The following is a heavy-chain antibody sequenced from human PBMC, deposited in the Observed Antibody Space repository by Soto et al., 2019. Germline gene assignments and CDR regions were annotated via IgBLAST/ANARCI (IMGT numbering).Heavy chain of an antibody. D-gene: IGHD5-12*01. J-gene: IGHJ3*02. CDR3: ARDRDGYNLGAFDI. V-gene: IGHV4-4*07. CDR1: GGSISSYY. Sequence: SETLSLTCTVSGGSISSYYWSWIRQPAGKGLEWVGRIYTSGSTNYNPSLKSRVTMSVDTSKNQFSLKLSSVTAADTAVYYCARDRDGYNLGAFDIWGQGTMVTVSS. CDR2: IYTSGST.